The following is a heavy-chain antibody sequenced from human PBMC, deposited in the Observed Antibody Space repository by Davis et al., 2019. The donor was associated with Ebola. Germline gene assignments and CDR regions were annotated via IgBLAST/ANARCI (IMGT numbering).Heavy chain of an antibody. CDR3: ARDDGVVVVAGIDY. Sequence: GGSLRLSCAASGFTFSSSAMSWVRQAPGKGLEWVSSITGSGGTTYYADSVKGRFTVSRDNSKNSLYLQMNSLRAEDTAVYYCARDDGVVVVAGIDYWGQGTLVTVSS. CDR2: ITGSGGTT. D-gene: IGHD2-15*01. CDR1: GFTFSSSA. J-gene: IGHJ4*02. V-gene: IGHV3-23*01.